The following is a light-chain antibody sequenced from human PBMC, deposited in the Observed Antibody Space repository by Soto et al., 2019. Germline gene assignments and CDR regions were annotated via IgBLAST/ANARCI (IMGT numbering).Light chain of an antibody. CDR1: QSIDTF. V-gene: IGKV1-39*01. CDR2: AAS. Sequence: DIQMTQSPSSLSASVGDRVTITCRASQSIDTFLNWYQQKPGKAPNLLIYAASSLQSGVPSRFSGSGSGTHFTLTISSLQSGDFATYYCQQSYSSPPYTFGQGTKLAIK. CDR3: QQSYSSPPYT. J-gene: IGKJ2*01.